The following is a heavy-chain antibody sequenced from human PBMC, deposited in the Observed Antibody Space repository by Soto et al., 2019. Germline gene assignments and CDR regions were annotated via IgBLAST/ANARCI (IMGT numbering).Heavy chain of an antibody. CDR1: GGTFSSYA. Sequence: SVEVSCKASGGTFSSYAISWVRQAPGQGLEWMGGIIPIFGTANYAQKFQGRVTITADESTSTAYMELSSLRSEDTDVYYCASTYSSSWYYYYGMDVWGQGTTVTVSS. CDR2: IIPIFGTA. CDR3: ASTYSSSWYYYYGMDV. V-gene: IGHV1-69*13. J-gene: IGHJ6*02. D-gene: IGHD6-13*01.